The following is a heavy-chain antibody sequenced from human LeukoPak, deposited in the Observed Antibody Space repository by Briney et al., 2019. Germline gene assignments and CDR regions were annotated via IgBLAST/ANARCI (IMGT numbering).Heavy chain of an antibody. CDR3: ARGAFWSGSALQY. CDR2: IIPIFGTA. D-gene: IGHD3-3*01. V-gene: IGHV1-69*05. CDR1: GGTFSSYA. J-gene: IGHJ4*02. Sequence: VASVKVFCKASGGTFSSYAISWVRQAPGQGLEWMGGIIPIFGTANYAQKFQGRVTITTDESTSTAYMELSSLRSEDTAVYYCARGAFWSGSALQYWGQGTLVTVPS.